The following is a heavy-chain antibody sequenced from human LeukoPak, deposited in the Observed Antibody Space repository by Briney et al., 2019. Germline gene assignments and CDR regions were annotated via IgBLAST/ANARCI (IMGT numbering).Heavy chain of an antibody. D-gene: IGHD6-19*01. Sequence: ASVKVSCKVSGYTLTELSMHWVRPAPGKGLVWMGGFDPEDGETIYAQKFQGRVTMTEDTSTDTAYMELSSLRSEDTAVYYCATVRRARYSSGWPFGGGDYYYYGMDVWGQGTTVTVSS. CDR3: ATVRRARYSSGWPFGGGDYYYYGMDV. V-gene: IGHV1-24*01. J-gene: IGHJ6*02. CDR2: FDPEDGET. CDR1: GYTLTELS.